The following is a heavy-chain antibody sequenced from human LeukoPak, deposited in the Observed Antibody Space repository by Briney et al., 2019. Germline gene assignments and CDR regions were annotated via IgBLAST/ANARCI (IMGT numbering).Heavy chain of an antibody. CDR1: GFTFSSYG. D-gene: IGHD6-13*01. Sequence: GGSPRLSCAASGFTFSSYGMHWVRQAPGKGLECVAIISYDGSNKYYTDSVKGRFTISRDNSKDTLYLQMNSLRAEDTAVYYCAKSGIEAVGSLVYFDYWGQGTLVTASS. J-gene: IGHJ4*02. CDR3: AKSGIEAVGSLVYFDY. CDR2: ISYDGSNK. V-gene: IGHV3-30*18.